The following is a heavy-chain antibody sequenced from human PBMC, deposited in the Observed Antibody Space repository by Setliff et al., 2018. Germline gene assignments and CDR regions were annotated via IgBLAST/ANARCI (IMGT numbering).Heavy chain of an antibody. CDR3: AIPSSGNFYFDY. V-gene: IGHV1-69*13. CDR2: IIPIFGTA. J-gene: IGHJ4*02. D-gene: IGHD1-26*01. CDR1: GYSFSTYA. Sequence: SVKVSCKASGYSFSTYAMHWVRQAPGQRLEWMGGIIPIFGTAKYAQKFQGRVTITADQSTRTAYMELSSLRSEDTAVYYCAIPSSGNFYFDYWGQGTLVTVSS.